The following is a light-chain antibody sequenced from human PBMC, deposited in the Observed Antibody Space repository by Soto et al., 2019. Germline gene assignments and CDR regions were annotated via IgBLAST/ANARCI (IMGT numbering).Light chain of an antibody. Sequence: QSALTQPASVSGSPGQSITISCTGASSDVGDYNYVSWYQQHPGTAPKLMIFDVSNRPSGVSNRFSGSKSANTASLTISGLQAEDEADYYCSSYTSSSTLVFGTGTKLTVL. CDR3: SSYTSSSTLV. J-gene: IGLJ1*01. CDR2: DVS. CDR1: SSDVGDYNY. V-gene: IGLV2-14*01.